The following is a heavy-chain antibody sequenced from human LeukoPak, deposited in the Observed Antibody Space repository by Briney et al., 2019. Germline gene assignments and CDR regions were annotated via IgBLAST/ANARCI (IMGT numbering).Heavy chain of an antibody. D-gene: IGHD2-15*01. CDR3: APGYCSGGSCYGFDP. V-gene: IGHV1-2*02. CDR1: GYTFTGYY. CDR2: INPNSGGT. J-gene: IGHJ5*02. Sequence: GASVKVSCKASGYTFTGYYMHWVRQAPGQGLEWMGWINPNSGGTNYAQKFQGRVTMTRDTSISTAYMELSRLRSDDTAVYYCAPGYCSGGSCYGFDPWGQGTLVTVSS.